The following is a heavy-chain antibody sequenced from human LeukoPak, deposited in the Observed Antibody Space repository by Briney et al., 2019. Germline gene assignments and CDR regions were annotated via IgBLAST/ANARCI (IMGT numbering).Heavy chain of an antibody. J-gene: IGHJ4*02. CDR1: GFSFSTYS. Sequence: GGSLRLSCVASGFSFSTYSTNWVRHAAGKGLEWVSYVSSSASTKYYADSVEGRFTVSRDNAKNSLYLQMNSLRAEDSGVYYCARPRGGGSHDDFDYWGQGTLVTVSS. V-gene: IGHV3-48*01. CDR3: ARPRGGGSHDDFDY. CDR2: VSSSASTK. D-gene: IGHD1-26*01.